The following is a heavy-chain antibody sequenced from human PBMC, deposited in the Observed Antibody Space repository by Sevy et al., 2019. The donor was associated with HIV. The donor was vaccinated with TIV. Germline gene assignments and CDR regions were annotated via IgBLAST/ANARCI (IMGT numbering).Heavy chain of an antibody. CDR1: GFIFSNFA. V-gene: IGHV3-30*04. CDR3: ARGENDDEFFQY. Sequence: GGSLRLSCTVSGFIFSNFAMHWVRQAPGKGLEWVAVTSYDGSHKYYADSVKGRFTGSRDNSRNILSLEMNSLRRDDTAVYYCARGENDDEFFQYWGQGTLVTVSS. CDR2: TSYDGSHK. D-gene: IGHD1-26*01. J-gene: IGHJ1*01.